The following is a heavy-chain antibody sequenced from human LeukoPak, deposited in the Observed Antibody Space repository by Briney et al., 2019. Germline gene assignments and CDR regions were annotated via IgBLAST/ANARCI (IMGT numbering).Heavy chain of an antibody. CDR2: IYYSGST. CDR3: ARWVVGAKGAFDY. V-gene: IGHV4-30-4*08. Sequence: PSQTLSLTCTVSGGSISSGDYYWSWIRQPPGKGLEWIGYIYYSGSTYYNTSLKSRVTISVDTSKNQFSLKLSSVTAADTAVYYCARWVVGAKGAFDYWGQGTLVTVSS. J-gene: IGHJ4*02. CDR1: GGSISSGDYY. D-gene: IGHD1-26*01.